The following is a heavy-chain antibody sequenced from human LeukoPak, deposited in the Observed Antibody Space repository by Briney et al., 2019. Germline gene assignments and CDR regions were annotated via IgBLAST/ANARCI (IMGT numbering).Heavy chain of an antibody. CDR3: ARDLDSSSPIYYYYYYMDV. J-gene: IGHJ6*03. D-gene: IGHD6-6*01. CDR1: GFTFSSYW. CDR2: IKQDGSEK. Sequence: GGSLRLSCAASGFTFSSYWMSWVRQAPGKGLEGVANIKQDGSEKYYVDSVKGRFTISRDNAKNSLYLQMNSLRAEDTAVYYCARDLDSSSPIYYYYYYMDVWGKGTTVTVSS. V-gene: IGHV3-7*01.